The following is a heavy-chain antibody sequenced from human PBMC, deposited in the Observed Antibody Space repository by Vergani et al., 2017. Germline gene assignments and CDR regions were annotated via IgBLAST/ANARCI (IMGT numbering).Heavy chain of an antibody. CDR3: ARSIAAAXYLDY. J-gene: IGHJ4*02. D-gene: IGHD6-13*01. CDR2: INPSGGST. CDR1: GYTFTSYY. V-gene: IGHV1-46*01. Sequence: QVHLVQSGAEVKKPGASVKVSCKASGYTFTSYYMHWVRQAPGQRRVWMGIINPSGGSTTSTQKFQCRVTMTRDTSTSTVYMELSSLRYEDTAVYYCARSIAAAXYLDYWGQGTLVTVSS.